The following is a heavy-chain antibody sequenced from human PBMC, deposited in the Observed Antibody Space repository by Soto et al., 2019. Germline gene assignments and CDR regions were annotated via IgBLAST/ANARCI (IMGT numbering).Heavy chain of an antibody. CDR1: GFTFSDYY. D-gene: IGHD1-26*01. V-gene: IGHV3-11*05. CDR3: ARVLGDHLLPHY. Sequence: QVQLVESGGGLVKPGGSLRLSCAASGFTFSDYYMSWIRQAPGQGLKWISYISSSSSHTHYADSVKGRFSISRDNAKNALYLQMNSLRAEDTAVYYCARVLGDHLLPHYWGQGTLVTVSS. J-gene: IGHJ4*02. CDR2: ISSSSSHT.